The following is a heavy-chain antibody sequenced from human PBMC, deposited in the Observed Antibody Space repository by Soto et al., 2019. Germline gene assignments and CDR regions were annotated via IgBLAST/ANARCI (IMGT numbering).Heavy chain of an antibody. Sequence: GGSLRLACAASGFTFSSYAMSWVRQAPGKGLEWVSTISGSGSKTYYADSVKGRFTISKDNSKSTLNLQMNSLRAEDTAVYYCAKVSLNYHHSSGPIDPWGQGTLVTVSS. CDR1: GFTFSSYA. CDR3: AKVSLNYHHSSGPIDP. D-gene: IGHD3-10*01. V-gene: IGHV3-23*01. J-gene: IGHJ5*02. CDR2: ISGSGSKT.